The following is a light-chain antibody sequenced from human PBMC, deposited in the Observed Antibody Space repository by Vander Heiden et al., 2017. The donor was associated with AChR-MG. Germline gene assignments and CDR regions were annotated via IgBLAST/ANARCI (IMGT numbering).Light chain of an antibody. CDR2: AAS. CDR1: QSINTY. CDR3: QQIVSTPALT. V-gene: IGKV1-39*01. J-gene: IGKJ4*01. Sequence: DIQMTQSPSSLSASVGDRVTITCRASQSINTYLNWYQQKPGKAPKLLIYAASSLHSGVPSTFSGSGSGTDFTLTISSLQPEDFATYYCQQIVSTPALTFGGGTKVEIK.